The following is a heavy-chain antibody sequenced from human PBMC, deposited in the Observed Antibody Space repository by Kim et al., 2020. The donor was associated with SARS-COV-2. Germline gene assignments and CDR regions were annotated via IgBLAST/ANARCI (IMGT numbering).Heavy chain of an antibody. CDR1: GFTFSTYT. CDR3: VRSCGGTTCSFFNY. D-gene: IGHD3-10*01. CDR2: IRHDGTNG. J-gene: IGHJ4*02. V-gene: IGHV3-33*01. Sequence: GGSLRLSCAASGFTFSTYTMHWVRQAPGKGLEWVAVIRHDGTNGYFADSVKGRFTISRDNSKNTLSLQMNSLRAEDTAVYYCVRSCGGTTCSFFNYWGQGTLVTVFS.